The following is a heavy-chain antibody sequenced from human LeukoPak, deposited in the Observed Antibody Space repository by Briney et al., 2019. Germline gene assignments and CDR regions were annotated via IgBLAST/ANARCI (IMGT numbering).Heavy chain of an antibody. CDR1: GYTFTGYH. CDR2: INPYSGDT. J-gene: IGHJ4*02. D-gene: IGHD6-13*01. Sequence: ASVKVSCKASGYTFTGYHIHWVRQAPGQGLEWMGRINPYSGDTNFAQKFQGRVTMTRDTSITTAYMDLSSLTPDDTAVYFCAIDQERFTRSWYTGYWGQGTQVTVSS. CDR3: AIDQERFTRSWYTGY. V-gene: IGHV1-2*06.